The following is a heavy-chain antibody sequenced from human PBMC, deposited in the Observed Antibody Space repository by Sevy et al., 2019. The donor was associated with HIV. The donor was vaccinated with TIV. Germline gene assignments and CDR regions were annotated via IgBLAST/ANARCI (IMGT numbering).Heavy chain of an antibody. V-gene: IGHV3-23*01. CDR2: FSASGGST. J-gene: IGHJ3*02. D-gene: IGHD1-26*01. Sequence: GGSLRLSCAASGFTFSSYAMSWVRQAPGQGLEWVSGFSASGGSTKYADSVKGRFTISRDNSKNTLSLQMNSLRAEDTAVYYCAKDRIWELGDAFDIWGQWTMITVSS. CDR3: AKDRIWELGDAFDI. CDR1: GFTFSSYA.